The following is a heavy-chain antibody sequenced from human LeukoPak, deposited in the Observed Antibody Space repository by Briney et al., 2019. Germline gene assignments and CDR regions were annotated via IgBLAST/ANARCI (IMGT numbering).Heavy chain of an antibody. CDR2: IIPIFGTA. J-gene: IGHJ4*02. D-gene: IGHD6-19*01. CDR3: ARGPRIAVADIDY. CDR1: GGTFSSYA. V-gene: IGHV1-69*13. Sequence: GASVTVSCKASGGTFSSYAISWVRQAPGQGLEWMGGIIPIFGTANYTQKFQGGVTITADESTSTAYLELSSLRSEDTAVYYCARGPRIAVADIDYWGQGTLVTVSS.